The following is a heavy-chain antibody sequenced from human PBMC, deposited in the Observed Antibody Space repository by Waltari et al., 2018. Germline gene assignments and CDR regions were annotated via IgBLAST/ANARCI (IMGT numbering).Heavy chain of an antibody. D-gene: IGHD5-12*01. CDR2: IYYSGSP. CDR1: GGSISSSSYY. Sequence: QLQLQESGPGLVKPSETLSLTCTVSGGSISSSSYYWGWIRQPPGKGLEWIGRIYYSGSPYYNRSLKSRVTISVDTSKNQFSLKLSSVTAADTAVYYCARLERHGYDTYFDYWGQGTLVTVSS. J-gene: IGHJ4*02. CDR3: ARLERHGYDTYFDY. V-gene: IGHV4-39*01.